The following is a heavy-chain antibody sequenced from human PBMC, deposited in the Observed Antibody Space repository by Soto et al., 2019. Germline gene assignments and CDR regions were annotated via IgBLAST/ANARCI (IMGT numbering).Heavy chain of an antibody. CDR3: ARAGYYGAGTSHYGMDV. CDR1: GYTFSSYA. D-gene: IGHD3-10*01. Sequence: QVQLVQSGTEVKKPGASVKVSCKASGYTFSSYALHWVRQAPGQRLEWMGWINTVNGHTKYSQESQGRVTITRETSAGTPYLGLASLRSEDTAVYYWARAGYYGAGTSHYGMDVWGQGTTVTVSS. V-gene: IGHV1-3*04. CDR2: INTVNGHT. J-gene: IGHJ6*02.